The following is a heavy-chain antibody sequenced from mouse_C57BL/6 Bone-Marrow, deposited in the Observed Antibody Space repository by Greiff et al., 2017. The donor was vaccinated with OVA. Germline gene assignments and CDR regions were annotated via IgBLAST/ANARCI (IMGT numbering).Heavy chain of an antibody. Sequence: EVQLMESGGGLVKPGGSLKLSCAASGFTFSSYAMSWVRQTPEKRLEWVATISDGGSYTYYPDNVKGRFTISRDNAKNNLYLQMSHLKSEDTAMYYCARVGYSYAMDYWGQGTSVTVSS. CDR3: ARVGYSYAMDY. CDR2: ISDGGSYT. V-gene: IGHV5-4*01. CDR1: GFTFSSYA. J-gene: IGHJ4*01. D-gene: IGHD2-12*01.